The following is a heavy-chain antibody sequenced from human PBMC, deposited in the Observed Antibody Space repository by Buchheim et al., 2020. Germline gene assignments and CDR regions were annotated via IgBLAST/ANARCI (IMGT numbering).Heavy chain of an antibody. CDR2: ISAYNGNT. CDR3: ARDPSAHPYLYYHGLDV. J-gene: IGHJ6*02. CDR1: GYTFTTYG. V-gene: IGHV1-18*01. D-gene: IGHD2-2*01. Sequence: QVQLVQSGAEVKKPGASVKVSCKASGYTFTTYGVSWVRQAPGQGLEWMGWISAYNGNTYSAQRLQGRVTMTTDTSTSTAYMQLRGLRSDDTAVYYCARDPSAHPYLYYHGLDVWGQGTT.